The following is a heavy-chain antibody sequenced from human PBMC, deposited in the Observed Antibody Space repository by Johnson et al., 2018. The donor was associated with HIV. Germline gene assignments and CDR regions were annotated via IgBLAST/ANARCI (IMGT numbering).Heavy chain of an antibody. V-gene: IGHV3-30-3*01. D-gene: IGHD3-10*01. J-gene: IGHJ3*01. CDR1: EFTFSNYA. CDR2: ISYDGSSK. Sequence: QVQLVESGGGVVQPGGSLRLSCSASEFTFSNYAMHWVRQAPGKGLEWVAVISYDGSSKYYADSVKGRFTISRDNSKNTLNRQMNSLRPEDTAVYYCAKGMGLSIGELSDAFHFWGRGTVVTVSS. CDR3: AKGMGLSIGELSDAFHF.